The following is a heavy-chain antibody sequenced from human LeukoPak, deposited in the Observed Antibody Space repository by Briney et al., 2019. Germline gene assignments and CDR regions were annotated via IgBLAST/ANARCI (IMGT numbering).Heavy chain of an antibody. CDR3: ARGGAARLHFQN. CDR2: IYHSGST. CDR1: GDSTNIFF. V-gene: IGHV4-59*01. D-gene: IGHD6-6*01. Sequence: SETLSLTCTISGDSTNIFFWSWIRQPPGKGLEWIGYIYHSGSTNYNPSLQSRVTISVDTSKNQFSLNLNSVTAADTAVYYCARGGAARLHFQNWGQGTLVTVSS. J-gene: IGHJ1*01.